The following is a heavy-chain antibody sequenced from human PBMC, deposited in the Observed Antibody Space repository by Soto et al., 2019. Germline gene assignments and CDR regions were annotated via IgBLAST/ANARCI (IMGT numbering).Heavy chain of an antibody. CDR2: INPSGGST. D-gene: IGHD2-2*02. Sequence: GASVKVSCKASGYTFTSYYMHWVRQAPGQGLEWMGIINPSGGSTSYAQKFQGRVTMTKNTLYLQMNSLRAEDTAVYYCAKGSKGFYTENWFDPWGQGTLVTVSS. CDR1: GYTFTSYY. V-gene: IGHV1-46*01. CDR3: AKGSKGFYTENWFDP. J-gene: IGHJ5*02.